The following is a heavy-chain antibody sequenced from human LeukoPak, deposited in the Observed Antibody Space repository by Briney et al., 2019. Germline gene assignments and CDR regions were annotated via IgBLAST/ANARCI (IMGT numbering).Heavy chain of an antibody. CDR2: INPNSGGT. V-gene: IGHV1-2*02. CDR1: GYTFTGYY. CDR3: ARSSGYRMQTDY. D-gene: IGHD3-22*01. J-gene: IGHJ4*02. Sequence: AASVKVSCKASGYTFTGYYMHWVRQAPGQGLEWMGWINPNSGGTNYAQKFQGRVTMTRDTSISTAYMELSRLRSDDTAVYYCARSSGYRMQTDYWGQGTLVTVSS.